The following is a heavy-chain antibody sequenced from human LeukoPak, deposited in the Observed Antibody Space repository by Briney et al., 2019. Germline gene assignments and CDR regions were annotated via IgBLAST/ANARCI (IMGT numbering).Heavy chain of an antibody. CDR2: IIPIFGTA. D-gene: IGHD1-26*01. CDR1: GGTFSSYA. V-gene: IGHV1-69*01. CDR3: AITPIVGATTTPGPFYYYYYMDV. J-gene: IGHJ6*03. Sequence: ASVKVSCKASGGTFSSYAISWVRQAPGQGLEWMGGIIPIFGTANYAQKFQGRVTITADESTSTAYMELSSLRSEDTAVYYCAITPIVGATTTPGPFYYYYYMDVWGKGTTVTVSS.